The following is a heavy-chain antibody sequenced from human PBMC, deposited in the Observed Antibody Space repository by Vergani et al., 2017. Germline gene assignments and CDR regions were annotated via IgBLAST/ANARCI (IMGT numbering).Heavy chain of an antibody. D-gene: IGHD2-15*01. J-gene: IGHJ4*02. V-gene: IGHV3-11*04. CDR3: ARETCSGGSCYYKY. CDR1: GFTFSDYY. Sequence: QVQLVESGGGLVKPGGSLRLSCAASGFTFSDYYMSWIRQAPGKGLEWVSAISGSGGSTYYADSVKGRFTISRDNAKNTLYLQMNSLRAEDTAVYYCARETCSGGSCYYKYWGQGTLVTVSS. CDR2: ISGSGGST.